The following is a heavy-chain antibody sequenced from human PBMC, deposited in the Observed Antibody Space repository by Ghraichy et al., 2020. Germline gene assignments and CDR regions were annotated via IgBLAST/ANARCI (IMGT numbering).Heavy chain of an antibody. D-gene: IGHD2-2*01. CDR3: ARGLQGYCNYTNCPFDQ. J-gene: IGHJ4*02. Sequence: GGSLRLSCVVSGFAFSNYDMHWVRQATGRGLEWVSSIGTLGDTYYPGSVEGRFTISRENATSSLYLQMNSLRAVDTAVYYCARGLQGYCNYTNCPFDQWGQGTLVTVSS. CDR1: GFAFSNYD. V-gene: IGHV3-13*01. CDR2: IGTLGDT.